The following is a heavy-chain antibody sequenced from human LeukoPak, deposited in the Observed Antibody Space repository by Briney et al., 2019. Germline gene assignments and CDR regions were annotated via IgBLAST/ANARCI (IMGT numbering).Heavy chain of an antibody. CDR3: AGEYCRGGRCNQAFEY. J-gene: IGHJ4*02. V-gene: IGHV1-2*02. CDR2: INANSGDT. CDR1: GYTFSDFY. Sequence: ASVKVSCKTSGYTFSDFYMHWVRQAPGQGLEYMGWINANSGDTESPQKSRGRVTLTRDTSIRTAYMELSSLRADDTAVYYCAGEYCRGGRCNQAFEYWGQGTLVTLSS. D-gene: IGHD2-15*01.